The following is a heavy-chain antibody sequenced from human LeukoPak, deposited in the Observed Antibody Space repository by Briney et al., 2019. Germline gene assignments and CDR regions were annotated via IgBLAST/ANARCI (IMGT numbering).Heavy chain of an antibody. V-gene: IGHV3-48*01. CDR3: ARGPEKYKWNHNAFDI. CDR1: GFTFSSYS. J-gene: IGHJ3*02. D-gene: IGHD1-14*01. Sequence: GGSLRLSCAASGFTFSSYSVNWVRQAPGKGLEWVSYISSSSSTIYYADSVKGRFTISRDNAKNSLYLQMNSLRAEDTAVYYCARGPEKYKWNHNAFDIWGQGTMVTVSS. CDR2: ISSSSSTI.